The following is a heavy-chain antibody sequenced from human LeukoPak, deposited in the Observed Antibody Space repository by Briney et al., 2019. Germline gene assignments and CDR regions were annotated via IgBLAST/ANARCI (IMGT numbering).Heavy chain of an antibody. CDR3: AKDSSSSLVFDY. Sequence: PGGSLRLSCAASGFTFSSFGMHWVRQAPGKGLEWVAFIRYDGSTKHYADSVQGRFTISRDNSKNTLYLQMNSLRAEDTAVYYCAKDSSSSLVFDYWGQGTLVTVSS. V-gene: IGHV3-30*02. CDR1: GFTFSSFG. CDR2: IRYDGSTK. J-gene: IGHJ4*02. D-gene: IGHD6-6*01.